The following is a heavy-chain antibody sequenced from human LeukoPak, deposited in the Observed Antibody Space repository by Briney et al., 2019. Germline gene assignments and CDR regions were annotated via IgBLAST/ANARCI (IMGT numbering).Heavy chain of an antibody. D-gene: IGHD4-17*01. V-gene: IGHV3-7*01. Sequence: GGSLRLSCAASGFTFSSYWMSWVRQAPGKGLEWVANIKQDGSEKYYVDSVKGRFTISRDNAKNSLYLQMNSLRAEDTAVYYCARRTTVTTQNAAFDIWGQGTMVTVSS. CDR3: ARRTTVTTQNAAFDI. CDR2: IKQDGSEK. CDR1: GFTFSSYW. J-gene: IGHJ3*02.